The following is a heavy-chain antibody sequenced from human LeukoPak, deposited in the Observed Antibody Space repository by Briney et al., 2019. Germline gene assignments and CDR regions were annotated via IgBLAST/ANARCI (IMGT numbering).Heavy chain of an antibody. CDR1: GYTFTSYG. D-gene: IGHD5-24*01. CDR2: ITPSGGT. CDR3: ARDRYGDGFAHFDY. Sequence: GASVKVSCKASGYTFTSYGISWVRQAPGQGLEWMGWITPSGGTNYPQKFQGRVAITRDTSITTAYMDLSRLTSDVTAVYYCARDRYGDGFAHFDYWGQGALVTVSS. J-gene: IGHJ4*02. V-gene: IGHV1-2*02.